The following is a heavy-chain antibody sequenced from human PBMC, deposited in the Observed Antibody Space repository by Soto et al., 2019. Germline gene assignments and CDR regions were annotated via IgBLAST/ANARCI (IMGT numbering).Heavy chain of an antibody. J-gene: IGHJ4*02. D-gene: IGHD6-19*01. Sequence: QVQLVESGGGVVQPGRSLRLSCAASGFTFNTYAMHWVRQAPGKGLEWVGVISSDGNNKYYAGSVKGRFTISRENSKNTLYLQMNSLRAEDTAMSYCARDASEQKSYSSGWYWGQGTLVTVSS. CDR3: ARDASEQKSYSSGWY. V-gene: IGHV3-30-3*01. CDR1: GFTFNTYA. CDR2: ISSDGNNK.